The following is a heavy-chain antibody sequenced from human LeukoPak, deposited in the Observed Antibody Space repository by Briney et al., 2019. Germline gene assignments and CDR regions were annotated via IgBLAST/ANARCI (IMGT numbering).Heavy chain of an antibody. CDR3: ARAYRSSWYANWFDP. V-gene: IGHV4-4*02. CDR2: IYHSGST. J-gene: IGHJ5*02. D-gene: IGHD6-13*01. Sequence: PSGTLSLTCAVSGGSISSSNWWSWVRQPPGKGLEWIGEIYHSGSTNYNPSLKSRVTISVDTSKNQFSLKLSSVTAADTAVYFCARAYRSSWYANWFDPWGQGTLVTVSS. CDR1: GGSISSSNW.